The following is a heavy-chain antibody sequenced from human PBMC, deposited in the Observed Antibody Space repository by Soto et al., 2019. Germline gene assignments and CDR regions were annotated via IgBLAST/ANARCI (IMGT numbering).Heavy chain of an antibody. Sequence: QVQLQESGPGLVKPSQTLSLTCTVSGGSISSGDYYWSWIRQPPGKGLEWIGYIYYSGSTYYNPSLKSRFTISVDTSKNQFSLKLSSVTAADTAVYYCARGSRGLRLGELTFDIWGQGTMVTVSS. V-gene: IGHV4-30-4*01. CDR1: GGSISSGDYY. CDR3: ARGSRGLRLGELTFDI. CDR2: IYYSGST. J-gene: IGHJ3*02. D-gene: IGHD3-16*01.